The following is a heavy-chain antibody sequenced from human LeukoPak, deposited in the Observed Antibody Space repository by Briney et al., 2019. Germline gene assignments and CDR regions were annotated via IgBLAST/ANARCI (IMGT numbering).Heavy chain of an antibody. Sequence: PGGSLRLSCEASGFIFSDYNMNWVRQAPGKGLEWLSFIDSSSSTIYYADSVKGRFAISRDNAKNSLFLQMNSLRAEDTAVYYCARKVHNSAPFDYWGQGTLVTVSS. CDR2: IDSSSSTI. CDR1: GFIFSDYN. D-gene: IGHD1-1*01. V-gene: IGHV3-48*04. CDR3: ARKVHNSAPFDY. J-gene: IGHJ4*02.